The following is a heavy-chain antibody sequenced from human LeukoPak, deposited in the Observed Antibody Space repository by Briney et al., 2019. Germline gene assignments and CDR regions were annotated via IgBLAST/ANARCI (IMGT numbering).Heavy chain of an antibody. CDR1: GYTFTSYG. J-gene: IGHJ4*02. D-gene: IGHD1-26*01. V-gene: IGHV1-18*01. Sequence: ASVKVSCKASGYTFTSYGISWVRQAPGQGLEWMGWISAYNGNTNYAQKLQGRVTMTTDTSTSTAYMELRSLRSDDTAVYYCARDLQLFNIVGATTFDYWGQGTLVTVSS. CDR2: ISAYNGNT. CDR3: ARDLQLFNIVGATTFDY.